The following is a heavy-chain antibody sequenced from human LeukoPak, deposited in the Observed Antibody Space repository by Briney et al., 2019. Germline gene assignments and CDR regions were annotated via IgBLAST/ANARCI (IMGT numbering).Heavy chain of an antibody. J-gene: IGHJ5*02. D-gene: IGHD3-10*01. CDR3: ARAFSTMVTFWFDP. CDR2: IYYSGST. V-gene: IGHV4-59*01. CDR1: GGSISSYY. Sequence: PSETLSLTCTVSGGSISSYYWSWIRQPPGKGLEWIGYIYYSGSTNYNPSLKSRVTISVDTSKNQFSLKLSSVTAADTAVYYCARAFSTMVTFWFDPWGQGTLVTVSS.